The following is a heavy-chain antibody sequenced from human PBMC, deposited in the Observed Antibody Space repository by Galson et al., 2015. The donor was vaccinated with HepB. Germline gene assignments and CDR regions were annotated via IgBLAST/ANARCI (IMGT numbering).Heavy chain of an antibody. D-gene: IGHD2-8*01. CDR3: ARSPTNWAAKLDY. Sequence: SVKVSCKASGYVFTNFYIHWVRQAPGQGLEWMGIINPSPGSASYAQDIKGRVTVTRDTPTSTVYMELTSLTSDVTAVYYCARSPTNWAAKLDYWGQGTLVTVSS. J-gene: IGHJ4*02. CDR2: INPSPGSA. V-gene: IGHV1-46*01. CDR1: GYVFTNFY.